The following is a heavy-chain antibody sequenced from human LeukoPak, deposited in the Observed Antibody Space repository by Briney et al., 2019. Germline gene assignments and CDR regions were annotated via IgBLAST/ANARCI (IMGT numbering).Heavy chain of an antibody. Sequence: MPSETLSLTCTVSGGSISSYYWSWIRRPPGKGLEWIGYIYYSGSTNYNPSLKSRVTISVDTSKNQFSLKLSSVTAADTAVYYCARDSTVQLWSSYWYFDLWGRGTLVTVSS. CDR1: GGSISSYY. J-gene: IGHJ2*01. D-gene: IGHD5-18*01. CDR2: IYYSGST. V-gene: IGHV4-59*12. CDR3: ARDSTVQLWSSYWYFDL.